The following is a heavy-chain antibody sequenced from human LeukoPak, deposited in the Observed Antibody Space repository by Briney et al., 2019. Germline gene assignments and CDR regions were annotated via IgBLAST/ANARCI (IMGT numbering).Heavy chain of an antibody. CDR1: GYTFTSYD. CDR3: ARAGRGRSAEYYGMDV. CDR2: MNPNSGNT. Sequence: GASVKVSCKASGYTFTSYDINWVRQATGQGLEWMGWMNPNSGNTGYAQKFQGRVTMTRNTSISTAYMELSSLRSEDTAVYYCARAGRGRSAEYYGMDVWGQGTTVTVSS. D-gene: IGHD1-26*01. V-gene: IGHV1-8*01. J-gene: IGHJ6*02.